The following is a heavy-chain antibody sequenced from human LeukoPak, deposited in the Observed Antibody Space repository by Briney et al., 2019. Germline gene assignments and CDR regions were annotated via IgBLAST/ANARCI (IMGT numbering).Heavy chain of an antibody. CDR3: ARDRDDSSGFYYYYYMDV. CDR2: ISSSGSTI. Sequence: GGSLRLSCAASGFTFSDYYMSWIRQAPGKGLEWVSYISSSGSTIYYADSVKGRFTISRDNAKNSLYLQMNSLRAEDTAVYYCARDRDDSSGFYYYYYMDVWGKGTTVTVSS. D-gene: IGHD3-22*01. J-gene: IGHJ6*03. CDR1: GFTFSDYY. V-gene: IGHV3-11*04.